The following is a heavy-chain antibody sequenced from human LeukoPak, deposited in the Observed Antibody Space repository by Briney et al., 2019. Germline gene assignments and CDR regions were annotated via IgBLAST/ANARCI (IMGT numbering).Heavy chain of an antibody. Sequence: PSDTLSLTCAVSGYSISSSNYWAWIRQPPGKGLEWIGHIYYSGSIYYNPSLKSRVTISVDTSKNQFSLKLSSVTAADTAVYYCAAGRRSLIGDWGQGTLVTVSS. V-gene: IGHV4-28*05. CDR1: GYSISSSNY. J-gene: IGHJ4*02. CDR3: AAGRRSLIGD. CDR2: IYYSGSI. D-gene: IGHD7-27*01.